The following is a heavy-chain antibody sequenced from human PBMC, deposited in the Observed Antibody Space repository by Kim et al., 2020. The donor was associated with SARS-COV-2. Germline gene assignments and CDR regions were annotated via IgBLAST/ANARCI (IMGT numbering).Heavy chain of an antibody. CDR2: FDPEDGET. J-gene: IGHJ4*02. V-gene: IGHV1-24*01. Sequence: ASVKVSCKVSGYTLTELSMHWVRQAPGKGLEWMGGFDPEDGETIYAQKFQGRVTMTEDTSTDTAYMELSSLRSEDTAVYYCATLADNEITYYYGSGELGLDYWGQGTLVTVSS. CDR3: ATLADNEITYYYGSGELGLDY. CDR1: GYTLTELS. D-gene: IGHD3-10*01.